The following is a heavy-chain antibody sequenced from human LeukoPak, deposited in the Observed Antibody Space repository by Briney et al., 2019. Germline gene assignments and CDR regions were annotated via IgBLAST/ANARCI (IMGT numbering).Heavy chain of an antibody. J-gene: IGHJ4*02. Sequence: PGGSLRLSCAASGFTFCIYGMHWVRQAPGKGLEWVAVIWYDGSNKYYADSVKGRFTISRDNSKNTLYLQMNSLRAEDTAVYYCASEIYDSTDYWGQGTLVTVSS. CDR3: ASEIYDSTDY. V-gene: IGHV3-33*01. D-gene: IGHD3-22*01. CDR2: IWYDGSNK. CDR1: GFTFCIYG.